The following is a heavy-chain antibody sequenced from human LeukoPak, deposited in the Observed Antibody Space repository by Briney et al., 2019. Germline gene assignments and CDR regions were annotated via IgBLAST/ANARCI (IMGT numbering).Heavy chain of an antibody. Sequence: GGSLRLSCAASGFIFSNYAMSWVRQAPGKGLEWVSAIGGRDSGTYYADSVRGRFTVSRDDPKNTLYLQMNTLRAEDTAVYCCAKWGDYDILTGYYDSDYWGQGTLVTVSS. V-gene: IGHV3-23*01. D-gene: IGHD3-9*01. CDR2: IGGRDSGT. J-gene: IGHJ4*02. CDR1: GFIFSNYA. CDR3: AKWGDYDILTGYYDSDY.